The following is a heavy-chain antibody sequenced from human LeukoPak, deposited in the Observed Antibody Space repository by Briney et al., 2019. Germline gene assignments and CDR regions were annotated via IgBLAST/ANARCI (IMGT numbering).Heavy chain of an antibody. CDR2: IYYSGST. V-gene: IGHV4-59*01. Sequence: SGTLSLTCAVSGGSISSYYRSWIRQPPGKGLAWIGYIYYSGSTNYNPSLKSRVTISVDTSKNQFSLKLSSVTAADTAVYYCARAATLLYNWFDPWGQGTLVTVSS. CDR3: ARAATLLYNWFDP. CDR1: GGSISSYY. J-gene: IGHJ5*02. D-gene: IGHD2-15*01.